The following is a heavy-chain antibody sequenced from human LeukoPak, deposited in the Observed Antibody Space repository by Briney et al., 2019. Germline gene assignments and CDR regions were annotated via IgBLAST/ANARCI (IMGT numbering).Heavy chain of an antibody. CDR3: VRERSLTIFGVVIGPPDV. J-gene: IGHJ6*04. D-gene: IGHD3-3*01. V-gene: IGHV3-30-3*01. Sequence: GRSLRLSCAASGFIFSSYAMHWVRQAPGKGLEWVAVISYDGSNKYYADSVKGRFTISRDNSKNTLYLQMNSLRAEDTAVYYCVRERSLTIFGVVIGPPDVWGKGTTVTVSS. CDR1: GFIFSSYA. CDR2: ISYDGSNK.